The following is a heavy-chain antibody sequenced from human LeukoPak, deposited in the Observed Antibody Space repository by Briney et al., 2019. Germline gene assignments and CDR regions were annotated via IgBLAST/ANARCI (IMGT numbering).Heavy chain of an antibody. J-gene: IGHJ3*02. Sequence: GGSLRLSCAASGFTFSNAWMSWVRQAPGKGLEWVGRIKSKTDGGTTDYAAPVKGRFTISRDDSKNTLYLQMNSLKTEDTGVYYCTTVDTAMVSRRAFDIWGQGTMVTVSS. CDR2: IKSKTDGGTT. CDR1: GFTFSNAW. V-gene: IGHV3-15*01. D-gene: IGHD5-18*01. CDR3: TTVDTAMVSRRAFDI.